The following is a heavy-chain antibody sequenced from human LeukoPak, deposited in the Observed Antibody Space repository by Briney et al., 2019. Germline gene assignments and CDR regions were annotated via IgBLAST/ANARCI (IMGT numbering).Heavy chain of an antibody. Sequence: GGSLRLSCAASGFTFSSYAMSWVRQAPGKGLEWVSYISSSGSTIYYADSVKGRFTISRDNAKNSLYLQMNSLRAEDTAVYYCARDRAYATTTFDYWGQGTLVTVSS. CDR1: GFTFSSYA. D-gene: IGHD2-2*01. CDR3: ARDRAYATTTFDY. CDR2: ISSSGSTI. V-gene: IGHV3-48*04. J-gene: IGHJ4*02.